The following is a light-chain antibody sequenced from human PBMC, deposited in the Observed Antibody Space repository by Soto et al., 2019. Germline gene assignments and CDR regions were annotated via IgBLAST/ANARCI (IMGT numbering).Light chain of an antibody. CDR2: AAS. CDR3: QQVNSSPFT. J-gene: IGKJ3*01. V-gene: IGKV1-9*01. Sequence: DIQLTQSPSFLSASIGDRVTITCRASQGISNYLAWYQQKPGKAPKLLIFAASTLQSGVPSRFSGSGSGTDFTLTISSLQPVDFATYWCQQVNSSPFTFGPGTKVDIK. CDR1: QGISNY.